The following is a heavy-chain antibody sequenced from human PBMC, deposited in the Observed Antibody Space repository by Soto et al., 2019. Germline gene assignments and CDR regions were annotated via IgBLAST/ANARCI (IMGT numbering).Heavy chain of an antibody. D-gene: IGHD3-22*01. CDR3: AREARIYYDSSGYIDY. V-gene: IGHV1-18*04. CDR1: GYTFTSYG. J-gene: IGHJ4*02. CDR2: ISAYNGNT. Sequence: ASVKVSCKASGYTFTSYGISWVRQAPGQGLEWVGWISAYNGNTNYAQKLQGRVTMTTDTSTSTAYMELRSLRSDDTAVYYCAREARIYYDSSGYIDYWGQGTLVTVSS.